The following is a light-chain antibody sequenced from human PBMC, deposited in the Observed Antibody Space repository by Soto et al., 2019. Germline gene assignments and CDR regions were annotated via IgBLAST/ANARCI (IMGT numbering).Light chain of an antibody. CDR1: QSLSRNY. CDR2: DAS. J-gene: IGKJ2*01. Sequence: PRQRAALSCRARQSLSRNYVAWYQQNPGQAPRLLIIDASTRAAGVPDRFSGSGSGRDFTLTISRLEPEDVAMYYCQQYLTFPPAFGQGTRLDLK. CDR3: QQYLTFPPA. V-gene: IGKV3-20*01.